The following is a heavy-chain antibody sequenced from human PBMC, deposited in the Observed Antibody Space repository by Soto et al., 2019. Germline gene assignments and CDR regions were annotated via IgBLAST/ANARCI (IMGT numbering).Heavy chain of an antibody. J-gene: IGHJ6*02. Sequence: QMQLVQSGPEVKKPGTSVKVSCKASGFTFTSSAMQWVRQARGQRLEWIGWIVVGSGNTNYAQKFQERVTITRDMSTSTAYMELSSLRSEDTAVYYCAADLPLPPYYDILSGDHVGYYYYGMDVWGQGTTVTVSS. CDR1: GFTFTSSA. CDR2: IVVGSGNT. CDR3: AADLPLPPYYDILSGDHVGYYYYGMDV. V-gene: IGHV1-58*02. D-gene: IGHD3-9*01.